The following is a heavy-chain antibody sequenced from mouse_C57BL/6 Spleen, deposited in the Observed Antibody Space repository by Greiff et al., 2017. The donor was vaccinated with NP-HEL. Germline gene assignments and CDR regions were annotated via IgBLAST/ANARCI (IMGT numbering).Heavy chain of an antibody. CDR3: TRDESYGSSYLYYAMDY. J-gene: IGHJ4*01. Sequence: EVKLVESGEGFVKPGGSLKLSCAASGFTFSSYAMSWVRQTPEKRLEWVAYISSGGDYIYYADTVKGRFTISRDNARNTLDLQMSSLKSEDTAMYYCTRDESYGSSYLYYAMDYWGQGTSVTVSS. CDR2: ISSGGDYI. V-gene: IGHV5-9-1*02. CDR1: GFTFSSYA. D-gene: IGHD1-1*01.